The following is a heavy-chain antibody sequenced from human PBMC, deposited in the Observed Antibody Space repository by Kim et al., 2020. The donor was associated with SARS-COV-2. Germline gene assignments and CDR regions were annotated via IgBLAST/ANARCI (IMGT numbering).Heavy chain of an antibody. CDR1: GGSISSSSYY. Sequence: SETLSLTCTVSGGSISSSSYYWGWIRQPPGKGLEWIGSIYYSGSTYYNPSLKSRVTISVDTSKNQFSLKLSSVTAADTAVYYCARLPSTPQHSGSLNGVFDYWGQGTLVTVSS. D-gene: IGHD1-26*01. CDR3: ARLPSTPQHSGSLNGVFDY. CDR2: IYYSGST. V-gene: IGHV4-39*01. J-gene: IGHJ4*02.